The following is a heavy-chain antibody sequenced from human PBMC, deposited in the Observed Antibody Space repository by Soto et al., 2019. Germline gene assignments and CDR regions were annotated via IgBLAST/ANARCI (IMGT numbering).Heavy chain of an antibody. D-gene: IGHD4-17*01. CDR1: GFTLRTYT. J-gene: IGHJ5*02. Sequence: GGSLRLSCAASGFTLRTYTMNWVRQAPGKGLEWVSSISISSSDRYYADSVRGRFTISRDNAKNALYLQMNSLRTEDTGVYYCARSQQTTVTSPLADPWGQGTLVTVSS. V-gene: IGHV3-21*06. CDR2: ISISSSDR. CDR3: ARSQQTTVTSPLADP.